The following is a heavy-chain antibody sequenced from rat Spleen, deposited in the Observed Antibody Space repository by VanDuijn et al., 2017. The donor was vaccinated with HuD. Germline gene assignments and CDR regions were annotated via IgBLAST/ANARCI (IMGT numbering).Heavy chain of an antibody. Sequence: VQLKESGPGLVQPSQTLSLTCTVSGFSLTSHHVSWVRQPPGKGLEWMGYINSAGSTNYNPSLRSRISITRDTSKNQFFLQVNSVTTEDTATYYCVRQGYLRDWYFDFWGPGTVVTVSS. CDR2: INSAGST. J-gene: IGHJ1*01. CDR3: VRQGYLRDWYFDF. CDR1: GFSLTSHHV. V-gene: IGHV3-3*01. D-gene: IGHD2-7*01.